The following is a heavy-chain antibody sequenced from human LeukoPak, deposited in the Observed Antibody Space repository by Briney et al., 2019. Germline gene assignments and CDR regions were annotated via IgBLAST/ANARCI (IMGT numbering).Heavy chain of an antibody. V-gene: IGHV1-69*13. CDR2: IIPIFGTA. CDR1: GGTFSSYA. Sequence: SVEVSCKASGGTFSSYAISWVRQAPGQGLEWMGGIIPIFGTANYAQKFQGRVTITADESTSTAYMELSSLRSEDTAVYYCARDQGKIELDLRYCSGGSCYSPTHFDYWGQGTLVTVSS. D-gene: IGHD2-15*01. CDR3: ARDQGKIELDLRYCSGGSCYSPTHFDY. J-gene: IGHJ4*02.